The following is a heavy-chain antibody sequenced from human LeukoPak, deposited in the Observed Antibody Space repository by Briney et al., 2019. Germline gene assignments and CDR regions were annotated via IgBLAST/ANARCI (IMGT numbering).Heavy chain of an antibody. CDR1: GFTFSNAW. V-gene: IGHV3-15*01. CDR3: TTPVDTAMVYFDY. Sequence: GGSLRLSCAASGFTFSNAWMSWVRQAPGKGLEWVGRIKSKTDGGTTDYAAPVKGRFTISRDDSKNTLYPQMNSLKTEDTAVYYCTTPVDTAMVYFDYWGQGTLVTVSS. D-gene: IGHD5-18*01. CDR2: IKSKTDGGTT. J-gene: IGHJ4*02.